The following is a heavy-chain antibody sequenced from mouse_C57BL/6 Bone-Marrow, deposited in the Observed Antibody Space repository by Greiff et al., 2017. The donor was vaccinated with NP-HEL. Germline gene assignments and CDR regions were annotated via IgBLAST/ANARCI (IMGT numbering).Heavy chain of an antibody. D-gene: IGHD4-1*01. CDR2: IWRGGST. J-gene: IGHJ4*01. CDR3: AKRGDWLYAMDY. CDR1: GFSLTSYG. V-gene: IGHV2-5*01. Sequence: VQLMESGPGLVQPSQSLSITCTVSGFSLTSYGVHWVRQSPGKGLEWLGVIWRGGSTDYNAAFMSRLSITKDNSKSQVFFKMNSLQADDTAIYYCAKRGDWLYAMDYWGQGTSVTVSS.